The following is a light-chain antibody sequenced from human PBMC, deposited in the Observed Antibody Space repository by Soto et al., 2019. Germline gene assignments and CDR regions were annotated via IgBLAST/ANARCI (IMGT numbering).Light chain of an antibody. J-gene: IGKJ1*01. Sequence: DIPLTQSPSTLSASVGDRVTITCRASQSISSWLAWYQQKPGKAPKFLIYKTSNLESGVPSRFSGSGSGTEFTLTISSLQTDDFATYYCQYYNNYCWTFGQGTKVEIK. CDR3: QYYNNYCWT. CDR1: QSISSW. CDR2: KTS. V-gene: IGKV1-5*03.